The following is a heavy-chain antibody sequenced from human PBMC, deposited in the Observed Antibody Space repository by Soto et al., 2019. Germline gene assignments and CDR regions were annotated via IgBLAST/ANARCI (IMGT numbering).Heavy chain of an antibody. CDR1: GGTFSSYA. CDR3: ARLPVADLYRDY. D-gene: IGHD6-19*01. J-gene: IGHJ4*02. V-gene: IGHV1-69*12. Sequence: QVQLVQSGAEVKKPGSSVKVSCKASGGTFSSYAISWVRQAPGQGLEWMGGIIPLFGTANYAQKFQRRVTITEDESTSTASMELSRLRAEDTAVYYCARLPVADLYRDYWGQGNLVTVSS. CDR2: IIPLFGTA.